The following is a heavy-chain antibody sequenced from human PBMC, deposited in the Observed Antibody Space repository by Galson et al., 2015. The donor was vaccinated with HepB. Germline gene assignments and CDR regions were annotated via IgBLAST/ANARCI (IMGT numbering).Heavy chain of an antibody. CDR3: ARGGFGYCSGGSCYVPGLFDP. V-gene: IGHV1-8*01. D-gene: IGHD2-15*01. CDR2: MNPNSGNT. CDR1: GYTFTSYD. J-gene: IGHJ5*02. Sequence: SVKVSCKASGYTFTSYDINWVRQATGQGLEWMGWMNPNSGNTGYAQKFQGRVTMTRNTSVSTAYMELSSLRSEDTAVYYCARGGFGYCSGGSCYVPGLFDPWGQGTLVTVSS.